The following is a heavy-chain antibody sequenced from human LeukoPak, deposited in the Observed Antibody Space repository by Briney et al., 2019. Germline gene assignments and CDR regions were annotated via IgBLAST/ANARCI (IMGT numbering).Heavy chain of an antibody. Sequence: PGGSLRLSCAASGFTFSSYGMHWVRQAPGKGLEWVAFIRYDGSNKYYADSVKGRFTISRDNSKNTLYLQMNILRAEDTAVYYCAKDRSSSGTYFDYWGQGTLVTVSS. J-gene: IGHJ4*02. V-gene: IGHV3-30*02. CDR1: GFTFSSYG. CDR3: AKDRSSSGTYFDY. D-gene: IGHD6-19*01. CDR2: IRYDGSNK.